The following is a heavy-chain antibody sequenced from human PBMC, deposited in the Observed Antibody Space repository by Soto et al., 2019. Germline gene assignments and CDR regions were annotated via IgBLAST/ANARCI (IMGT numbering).Heavy chain of an antibody. V-gene: IGHV3-33*01. CDR2: VWYDGSNK. CDR3: ARDPEPYSSGWYSDY. Sequence: GGSLRLSCAASGFTFSSYGMHWVRQAPGTGLEWVALVWYDGSNKYHADPVKGRFTISRDNSKNTLYLQMNSLRAEDTAVYYCARDPEPYSSGWYSDYWGQGTLVTVSS. D-gene: IGHD6-19*01. J-gene: IGHJ4*02. CDR1: GFTFSSYG.